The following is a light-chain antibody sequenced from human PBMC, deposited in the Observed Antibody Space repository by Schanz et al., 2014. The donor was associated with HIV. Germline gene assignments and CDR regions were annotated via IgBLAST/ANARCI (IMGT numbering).Light chain of an antibody. CDR2: EGS. V-gene: IGLV2-23*01. CDR1: SFDVGSSEF. CDR3: CSYVHFTRTVV. J-gene: IGLJ2*01. Sequence: SVLTQPASVSGTPGQSITISCSGTSFDVGSSEFVSWYQVSPGEAPKLLVYEGSRRPSGVSDRFSGSKSGNTASLSIAGLQAEDEADYFCCSYVHFTRTVVFGGGTKLTVL.